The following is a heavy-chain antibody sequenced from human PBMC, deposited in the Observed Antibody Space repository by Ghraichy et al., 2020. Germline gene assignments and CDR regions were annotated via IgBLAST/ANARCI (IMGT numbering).Heavy chain of an antibody. CDR3: ARDPYRLYGDEGWFDP. D-gene: IGHD4-17*01. Sequence: ASVKVSCKASGYTFTSYGISWVRQAPGQGLEWMGWISAYNGNTNYVQKLQGRVTMTTDTSTSTAYLELRSLRSDDTAVYYCARDPYRLYGDEGWFDPWGQGTLVTVSS. J-gene: IGHJ5*02. CDR1: GYTFTSYG. V-gene: IGHV1-18*01. CDR2: ISAYNGNT.